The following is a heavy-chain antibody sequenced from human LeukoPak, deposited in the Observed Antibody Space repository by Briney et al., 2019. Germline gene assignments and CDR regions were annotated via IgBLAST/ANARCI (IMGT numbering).Heavy chain of an antibody. CDR2: ISYDGSNK. Sequence: GGSLRLSCAASGFTFSSYAMHWVRQAPGKGLEWVAVISYDGSNKYYADSVKGRFTISRDNSKNTLYLQMNSLRAEDTAVYYCARDYDSSGYHGRLGMDVWGQGTTVTVSS. CDR3: ARDYDSSGYHGRLGMDV. CDR1: GFTFSSYA. J-gene: IGHJ6*02. V-gene: IGHV3-30-3*01. D-gene: IGHD3-22*01.